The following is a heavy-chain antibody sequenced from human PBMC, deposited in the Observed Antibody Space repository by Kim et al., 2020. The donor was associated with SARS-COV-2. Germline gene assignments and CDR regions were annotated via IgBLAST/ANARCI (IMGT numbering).Heavy chain of an antibody. CDR2: ISSSSSYI. Sequence: GGSLRLSCAASGFTFSSYSMNWVRQAPGKGLEWVSSISSSSSYIYYADSVKGRFTISRDNAKNSLYLQMNSLRAEDTAVYYCARDSYDFWSGSQLGAIYGMDVWGQGTTVTVSS. V-gene: IGHV3-21*01. J-gene: IGHJ6*02. CDR1: GFTFSSYS. D-gene: IGHD3-3*01. CDR3: ARDSYDFWSGSQLGAIYGMDV.